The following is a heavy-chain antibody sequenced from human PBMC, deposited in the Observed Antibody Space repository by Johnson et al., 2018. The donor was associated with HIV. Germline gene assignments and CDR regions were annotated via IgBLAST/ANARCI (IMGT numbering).Heavy chain of an antibody. Sequence: QMQLVESGGGLVQPGGSLRLSCAASGFTFSSYGMHWVRQAPVKGLEWVAFIRYDGSNKYYADSVKGRFTISRDNAKNTLYLQMNSLRAEDTAGYYCARDWNNWNYGVPDAFDIWGQGTMVTVSS. J-gene: IGHJ3*02. CDR3: ARDWNNWNYGVPDAFDI. D-gene: IGHD1-7*01. V-gene: IGHV3-30*02. CDR1: GFTFSSYG. CDR2: IRYDGSNK.